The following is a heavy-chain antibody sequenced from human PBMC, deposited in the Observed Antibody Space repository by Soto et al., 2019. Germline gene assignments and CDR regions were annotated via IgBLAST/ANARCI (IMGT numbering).Heavy chain of an antibody. CDR2: IGKGGSEK. V-gene: IGHV3-7*01. J-gene: IGHJ3*02. CDR3: AQAMAYDFHI. CDR1: GFPFSSHW. Sequence: EVRLVESGGGLVQPGGSLRLSCAASGFPFSSHWISWVRQAPGKGLEWLANIGKGGSEKHFGDSVRGRFTISRDNAKNSLFLQVNSLRAEDTAVYYCAQAMAYDFHIWVQGTMVTVSS. D-gene: IGHD5-18*01.